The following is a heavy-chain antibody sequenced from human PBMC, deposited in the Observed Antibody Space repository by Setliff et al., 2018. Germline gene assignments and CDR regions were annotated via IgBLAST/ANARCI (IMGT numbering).Heavy chain of an antibody. CDR2: IHYSGST. CDR3: ARQGRKSDSGGYYYWTDFDY. J-gene: IGHJ4*02. V-gene: IGHV4-39*01. D-gene: IGHD3-22*01. Sequence: SETLSLTCTVSAGSISSSSYYWGWIRQPPGKGLEWIATIHYSGSTYYNPSLKSRVTTSVDTSKNQFSLKLSSVTAADTAVYYCARQGRKSDSGGYYYWTDFDYWGQGALVTVSS. CDR1: AGSISSSSYY.